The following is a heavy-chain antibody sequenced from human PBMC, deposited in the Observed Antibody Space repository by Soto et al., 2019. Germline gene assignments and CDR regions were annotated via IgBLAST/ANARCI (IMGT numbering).Heavy chain of an antibody. CDR3: ARSLAAPTGFDY. D-gene: IGHD6-6*01. J-gene: IGHJ4*02. Sequence: ASVNVSCKASGYTFTSYDINWVRQATGQGLEWMGWMNPNSGNTGYAQKFQGRVTMTRNTSISTAYMELSSLRSEDTAVYYCARSLAAPTGFDYWGQGTLVTVSS. V-gene: IGHV1-8*01. CDR1: GYTFTSYD. CDR2: MNPNSGNT.